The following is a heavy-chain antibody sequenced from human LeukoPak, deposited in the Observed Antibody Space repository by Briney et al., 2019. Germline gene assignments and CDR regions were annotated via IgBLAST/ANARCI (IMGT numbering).Heavy chain of an antibody. CDR3: ARVGLYYDILTGYHDAFDI. CDR1: GFTFSSYS. V-gene: IGHV3-21*01. Sequence: GGSLRLSCAASGFTFSSYSMNWVRQAPGEGLECVSSISISSSYIYYADSVKGRFTISRDNAKNSLYLQMNSLRAEDTAVYYCARVGLYYDILTGYHDAFDIWGQGTMVTVSS. D-gene: IGHD3-9*01. J-gene: IGHJ3*02. CDR2: ISISSSYI.